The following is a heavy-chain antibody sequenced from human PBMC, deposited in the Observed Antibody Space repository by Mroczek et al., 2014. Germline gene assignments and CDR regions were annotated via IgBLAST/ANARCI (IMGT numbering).Heavy chain of an antibody. Sequence: QVQLVQSGAEVKKPGASVKVSCKASGYIFASYDINWVRQAPGQGLEWMGWMNPNSGNTGFAQKFQGRVTMTSNTSITTAYMDLSSLRSEDTAVYYCARARSGGRTNWFDPWGQGTLVTVSS. J-gene: IGHJ5*02. D-gene: IGHD2-15*01. CDR1: GYIFASYD. CDR2: MNPNSGNT. V-gene: IGHV1-8*01. CDR3: ARARSGGRTNWFDP.